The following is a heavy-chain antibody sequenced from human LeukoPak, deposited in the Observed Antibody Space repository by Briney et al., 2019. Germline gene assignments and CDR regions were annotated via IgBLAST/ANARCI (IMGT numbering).Heavy chain of an antibody. CDR3: AKGMTTVTSSDFDY. Sequence: PGGSLRLSCAASGGTFSSYAMSWVRQAAGKGLEWVSEISGGGGSTYYADSVKGRFTISRDNSKNTLYLQMNSLRAEDTAVYYCAKGMTTVTSSDFDYWGQGTLVTVSS. CDR1: GGTFSSYA. CDR2: ISGGGGST. D-gene: IGHD4-17*01. V-gene: IGHV3-23*01. J-gene: IGHJ4*02.